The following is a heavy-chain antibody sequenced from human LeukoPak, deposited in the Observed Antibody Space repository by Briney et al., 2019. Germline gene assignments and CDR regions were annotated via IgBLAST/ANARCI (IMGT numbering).Heavy chain of an antibody. V-gene: IGHV5-51*01. CDR1: GFDFSSYW. Sequence: GESLKISCRGSGFDFSSYWISWVRQMPGKGLEWMGFIYHDDSDTIYSPSFQGQVTISADKSITTAYLQWNSLKASDTAMYYCARNVAGSGSRRLDYWGQGTLVTVSS. CDR3: ARNVAGSGSRRLDY. D-gene: IGHD3-10*01. CDR2: IYHDDSDT. J-gene: IGHJ4*02.